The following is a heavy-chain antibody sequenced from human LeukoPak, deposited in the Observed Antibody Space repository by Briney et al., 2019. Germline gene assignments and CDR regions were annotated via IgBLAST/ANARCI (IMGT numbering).Heavy chain of an antibody. CDR2: IYYSGIT. CDR1: GGSISSHY. Sequence: PSETLSLTCTVSGGSISSHYWSWIRQPPGNRLEWIGYIYYSGITNYNPSLKSRVTISVDTSKNQFSLKLSSVTAADTAVYYCARDTLSYSYYMDIWGKGTTVTVSS. D-gene: IGHD3-10*01. V-gene: IGHV4-59*11. CDR3: ARDTLSYSYYMDI. J-gene: IGHJ6*03.